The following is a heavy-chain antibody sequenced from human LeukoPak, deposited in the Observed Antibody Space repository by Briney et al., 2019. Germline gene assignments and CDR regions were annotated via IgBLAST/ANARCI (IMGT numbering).Heavy chain of an antibody. J-gene: IGHJ5*02. CDR1: GDSVSSNSAA. CDR2: TYYRSKWHN. CDR3: ARDSDTGEANWFDP. V-gene: IGHV6-1*01. Sequence: SQTLSLTCAITGDSVSSNSAAWNWIRQSPSRGLEWLGRTYYRSKWHNDYAESVKSRITINPDTSRNQVSLQVNSVTPEDTAVYYCARDSDTGEANWFDPWGQGTLVTVSS. D-gene: IGHD7-27*01.